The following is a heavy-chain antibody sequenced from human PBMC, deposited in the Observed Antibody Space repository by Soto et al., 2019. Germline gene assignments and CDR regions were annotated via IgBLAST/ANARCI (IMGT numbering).Heavy chain of an antibody. D-gene: IGHD2-8*02. CDR3: ARGGGVYYFDY. CDR1: GGSISSYY. CDR2: IYYSGIT. J-gene: IGHJ4*02. V-gene: IGHV4-59*01. Sequence: SETLSLTCTVSGGSISSYYCSWIRQPPGKGLEWIGYIYYSGITDYNPSLKSRVTISVDTSKSQFSLKLSSVTSADTAVYYCARGGGVYYFDYWGQGTLVTVSS.